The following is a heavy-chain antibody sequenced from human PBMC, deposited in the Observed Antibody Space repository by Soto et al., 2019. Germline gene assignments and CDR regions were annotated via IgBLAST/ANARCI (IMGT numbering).Heavy chain of an antibody. Sequence: ASLKVSCKVSGYTHTELSMHWVRQAPGKVLEWMGGFDPEDGETIYAKKFQGRVTMSEDTSTDTAYMQLSSLRSEDTAVYYCAXLRVVSRPYYYYYGMDVWGQGTTVTVSS. CDR2: FDPEDGET. V-gene: IGHV1-24*01. CDR3: AXLRVVSRPYYYYYGMDV. D-gene: IGHD2-15*01. CDR1: GYTHTELS. J-gene: IGHJ6*02.